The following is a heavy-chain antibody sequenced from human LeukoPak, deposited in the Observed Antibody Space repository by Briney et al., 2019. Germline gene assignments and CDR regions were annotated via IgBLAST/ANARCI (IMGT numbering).Heavy chain of an antibody. CDR1: GFTFSSYW. V-gene: IGHV3-74*01. Sequence: GGSLRLSCAASGFTFSSYWMHWVRQAPGKGLVWVSRINSDGSSTSYADSVKGRFTISRDNAKNTLYLQMNSLRAEDTAVYYCARDLGYCSGGSCQHDAFDIWGQGTMVTVSS. CDR3: ARDLGYCSGGSCQHDAFDI. D-gene: IGHD2-15*01. J-gene: IGHJ3*02. CDR2: INSDGSST.